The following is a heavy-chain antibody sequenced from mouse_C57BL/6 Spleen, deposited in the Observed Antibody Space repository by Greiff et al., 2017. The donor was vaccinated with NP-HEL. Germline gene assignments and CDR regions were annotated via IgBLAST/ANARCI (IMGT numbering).Heavy chain of an antibody. CDR2: ISYSGST. Sequence: EVKLMESGPGMVKPSQSLSLTCTVTGYSITSGYDWHWIRHFPGNKLEWMGYISYSGSTNYNPSLKSRISITHDTSKNHFFLKLNSVTTEDTATYYCARGGGYDYDEDYYAMDYWGQGTSVTVSS. CDR3: ARGGGYDYDEDYYAMDY. V-gene: IGHV3-1*01. D-gene: IGHD2-4*01. CDR1: GYSITSGYD. J-gene: IGHJ4*01.